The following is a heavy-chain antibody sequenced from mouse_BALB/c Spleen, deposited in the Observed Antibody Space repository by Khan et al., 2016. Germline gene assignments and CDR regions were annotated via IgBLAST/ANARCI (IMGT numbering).Heavy chain of an antibody. CDR2: INPYNGDT. V-gene: IGHV1-20*02. J-gene: IGHJ4*01. Sequence: VQLQQSGPELVKPGASVKISCKASGYSFIGYFMNWVMQSHGKSLEWIGRINPYNGDTFYNQKFKGKATLTVDKSSSTAHMELRSLASEDSAVDYCARDYGSPRGAMDYWGQGTSVTVSS. CDR1: GYSFIGYF. CDR3: ARDYGSPRGAMDY. D-gene: IGHD1-1*01.